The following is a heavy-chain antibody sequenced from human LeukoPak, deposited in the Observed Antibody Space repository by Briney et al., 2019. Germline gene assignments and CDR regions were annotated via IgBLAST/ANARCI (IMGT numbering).Heavy chain of an antibody. J-gene: IGHJ4*02. D-gene: IGHD2/OR15-2a*01. CDR2: ISGSGGST. Sequence: GGSVRLSCAASGFAFSRYAMSWVRQAPGKGLEWVSAISGSGGSTYYADSVKGRFTISRDNSKNTLYLQMNSLRAEDTAVYYCAKGLQFLKFDYWGQGTLVTVSS. CDR1: GFAFSRYA. V-gene: IGHV3-23*01. CDR3: AKGLQFLKFDY.